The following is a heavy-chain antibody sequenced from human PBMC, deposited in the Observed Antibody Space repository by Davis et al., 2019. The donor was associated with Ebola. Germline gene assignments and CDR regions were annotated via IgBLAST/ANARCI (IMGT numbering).Heavy chain of an antibody. CDR1: GGSISSGDYY. CDR2: IYYSGST. J-gene: IGHJ3*02. Sequence: PSETLSLTCTVSGGSISSGDYYWSWIRQPPGKGLEWIGYIYYSGSTYYNPSLKSRVTISVDTSKNQFSLKLSSVTAADTAVYYCARSRGYAGPMTFDIWGQGTMVTVSS. CDR3: ARSRGYAGPMTFDI. V-gene: IGHV4-30-4*08. D-gene: IGHD5-12*01.